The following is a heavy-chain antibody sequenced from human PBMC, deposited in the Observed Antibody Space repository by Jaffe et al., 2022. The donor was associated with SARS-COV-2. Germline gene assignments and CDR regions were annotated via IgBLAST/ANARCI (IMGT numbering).Heavy chain of an antibody. CDR1: GFTFDDYA. Sequence: EVQLVESGGGLVQPGRSLRLSCAASGFTFDDYAMHWVRQAPGKGLEWVSGISWNSGSIGYADSVKGRFTISRDNAKNSLYLQMNSLRAEDTALYYCAKENYYHAALLDWGQGTLVTVSS. J-gene: IGHJ4*02. CDR2: ISWNSGSI. CDR3: AKENYYHAALLD. D-gene: IGHD3-22*01. V-gene: IGHV3-9*01.